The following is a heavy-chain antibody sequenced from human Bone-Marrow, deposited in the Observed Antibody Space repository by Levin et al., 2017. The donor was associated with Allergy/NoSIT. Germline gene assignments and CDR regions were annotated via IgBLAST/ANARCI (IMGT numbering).Heavy chain of an antibody. J-gene: IGHJ5*02. CDR1: GGSVSSGSYY. CDR2: IYYSGST. D-gene: IGHD3-16*01. Sequence: SETLSLTCTVSGGSVSSGSYYWSWIRQPPGKGLEWIGYIYYSGSTNYNPSLKSRVTISVDTSKNQFSLKLSSVTAADTAVYYCARGSYYDYIWGSYYDPWGQGTLVTVSS. CDR3: ARGSYYDYIWGSYYDP. V-gene: IGHV4-61*01.